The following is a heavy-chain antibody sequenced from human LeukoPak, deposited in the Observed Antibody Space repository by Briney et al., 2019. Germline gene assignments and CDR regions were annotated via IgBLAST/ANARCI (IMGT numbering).Heavy chain of an antibody. V-gene: IGHV4-34*01. CDR3: ARAHSIASYYYGVDV. CDR2: NNSGST. Sequence: SETLSLTCAVYGGSFSGYYWSWIRQPPGKGLEWIGNNSGSTYYNPSLQSRVTISLDTSQNQFSLTLNSVTAADTAVYYCARAHSIASYYYGVDVWGQGTTVTVSS. J-gene: IGHJ6*02. D-gene: IGHD6-13*01. CDR1: GGSFSGYY.